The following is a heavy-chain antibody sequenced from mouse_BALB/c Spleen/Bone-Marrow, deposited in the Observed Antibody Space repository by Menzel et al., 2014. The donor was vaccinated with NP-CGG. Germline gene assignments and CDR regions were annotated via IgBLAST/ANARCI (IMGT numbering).Heavy chain of an antibody. CDR3: ARDEKVRIYWYFDV. CDR1: GFTFTDYY. J-gene: IGHJ1*01. CDR2: IRNKANGYTT. Sequence: EVKVVESGGGLVQPGGSLRPSCATSGFTFTDYYMSWVRQPPGKALEWLGFIRNKANGYTTEYSASVKGRFTISRDNSQSILYLQMNTLRAEDSATYYCARDEKVRIYWYFDVWGAGTTVTVSS. D-gene: IGHD2-14*01. V-gene: IGHV7-3*02.